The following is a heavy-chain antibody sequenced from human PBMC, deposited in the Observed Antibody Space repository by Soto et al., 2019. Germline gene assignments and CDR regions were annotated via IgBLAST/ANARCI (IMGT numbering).Heavy chain of an antibody. D-gene: IGHD3-16*01. J-gene: IGHJ6*02. CDR3: ARSYDGAYGMDV. V-gene: IGHV5-10-1*01. CDR1: GYSFTSYW. Sequence: GESLKISCNGSGYSFTSYWISWVRQMPGKGLEWMGRIDPSDSYTNYSPSFQGHVTISADKSISTAYLQWSSLKASDTAMYYCARSYDGAYGMDVWGQGTTVTVSS. CDR2: IDPSDSYT.